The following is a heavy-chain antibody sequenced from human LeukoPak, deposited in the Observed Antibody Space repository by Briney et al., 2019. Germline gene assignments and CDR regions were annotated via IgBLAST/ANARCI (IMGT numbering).Heavy chain of an antibody. CDR2: IYTSGST. CDR3: ARWAIFGGWFDP. V-gene: IGHV4-61*02. Sequence: TLSLTCTVPGGSISSGSYYGSWIRQPAGEGLGWIGRIYTSGSTNYNPSLKSRVTISVDTSRNQFSLKLSSVTAADTAVYYCARWAIFGGWFDPWGQGTLVTVSS. D-gene: IGHD3-10*01. J-gene: IGHJ5*02. CDR1: GGSISSGSYY.